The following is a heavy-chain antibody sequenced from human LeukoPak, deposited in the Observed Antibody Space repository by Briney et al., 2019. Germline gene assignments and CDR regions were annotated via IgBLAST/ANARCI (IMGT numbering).Heavy chain of an antibody. J-gene: IGHJ4*02. CDR2: INHSGST. CDR1: GGSFSGYY. V-gene: IGHV4-34*01. Sequence: PSGTLSLTCAVSGGSFSGYYWSWVRQPPGKGLEGVGEINHSGSTNYNPSLKSRFTISVATSKNQFSLKLSSVTAADTAVYYCARGAPVAPFRRSYYFDYWGQGTLVTVSS. CDR3: ARGAPVAPFRRSYYFDY. D-gene: IGHD1-14*01.